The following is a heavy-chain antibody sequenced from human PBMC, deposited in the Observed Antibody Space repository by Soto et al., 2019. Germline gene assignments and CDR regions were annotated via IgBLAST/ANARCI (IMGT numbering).Heavy chain of an antibody. V-gene: IGHV4-30-2*06. Sequence: QLQLQESGSGLVKPSQTLSLTCTVSGGSVTSGVHSWNWIRLSPERGLEWIGCIYHSGTTYYNPSLQSRITMSVDTSKNQFSLKLSSVTAADTAIYYCARDCKVRGWVDPWGQGTLVIVSS. J-gene: IGHJ5*02. D-gene: IGHD3-10*01. CDR3: ARDCKVRGWVDP. CDR2: IYHSGTT. CDR1: GGSVTSGVHS.